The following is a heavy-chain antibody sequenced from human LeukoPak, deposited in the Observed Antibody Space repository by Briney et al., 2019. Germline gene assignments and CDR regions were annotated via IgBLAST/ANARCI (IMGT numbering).Heavy chain of an antibody. CDR1: GFTFSNYV. Sequence: PGGSLRLSCAASGFTFSNYVMSWVRQAPGRGLEWVSALNSGDNTHYADSVNGRFTISRDNSKNTLYLQMNSLRAEDTAVYYCARRYCSTCPTGHAFDLWGQGTMVTVSS. J-gene: IGHJ3*01. D-gene: IGHD2-2*01. CDR3: ARRYCSTCPTGHAFDL. V-gene: IGHV3-23*01. CDR2: LNSGDNT.